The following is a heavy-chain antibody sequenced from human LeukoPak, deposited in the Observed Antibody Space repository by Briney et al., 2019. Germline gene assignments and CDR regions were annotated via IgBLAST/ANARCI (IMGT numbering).Heavy chain of an antibody. V-gene: IGHV1-2*02. D-gene: IGHD6-13*01. CDR1: GYTFTDYY. J-gene: IGHJ5*02. Sequence: ASLKVSCKASGYTFTDYYMHWVRQAPGQGLEWMGWINPNSGATDYAQNFQDRVTMTSGTSIITAYMELSRLRSDDTAVYYCARGGDITAAGTHWLDPWGQGTLVTVSS. CDR3: ARGGDITAAGTHWLDP. CDR2: INPNSGAT.